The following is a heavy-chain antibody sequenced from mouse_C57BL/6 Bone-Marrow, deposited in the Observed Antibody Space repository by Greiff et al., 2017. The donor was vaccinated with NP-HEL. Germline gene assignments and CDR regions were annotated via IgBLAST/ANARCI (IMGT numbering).Heavy chain of an antibody. CDR3: ARGRWFPPFAY. D-gene: IGHD2-3*01. CDR1: GYTFTSYG. J-gene: IGHJ3*01. CDR2: SYPRSGNT. V-gene: IGHV1-81*01. Sequence: VQLQQSGAELARPGASVKLSCKASGYTFTSYGISWVKQRTGQGLEWIGESYPRSGNTYYNEKFKGKATLTADKSSSTAYMELRSLTSEDSAVYFCARGRWFPPFAYWGQGTLVTVSA.